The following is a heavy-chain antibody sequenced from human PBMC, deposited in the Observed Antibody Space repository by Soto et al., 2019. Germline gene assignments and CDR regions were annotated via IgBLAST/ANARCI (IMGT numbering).Heavy chain of an antibody. CDR3: ARKQVHCGSGRYYKHSYYSYGMDV. Sequence: ASVKVSCKASGGPFSSYSMSWVRQAPGQGLEWMGGIIPIFGTANYAQKFQGRVTITADKSTSTAYMELSSLRAEDTAVYYCARKQVHCGSGRYYKHSYYSYGMDVGGQGTTVTVS. CDR1: GGPFSSYS. V-gene: IGHV1-69*06. J-gene: IGHJ6*02. CDR2: IIPIFGTA. D-gene: IGHD3-10*01.